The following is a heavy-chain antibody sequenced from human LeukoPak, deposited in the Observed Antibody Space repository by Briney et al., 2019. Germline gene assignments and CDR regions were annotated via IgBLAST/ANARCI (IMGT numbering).Heavy chain of an antibody. J-gene: IGHJ4*02. V-gene: IGHV4-59*01. D-gene: IGHD3-10*01. CDR1: GGAISTYS. CDR2: ISERGDS. Sequence: SETLSLTCTVSGGAISTYSWSWIRQPPGNVLEWIGYISERGDSNSNPSLKSRVTMSVDTSKNQFSLKLSSVTAADTAVYYCARADYYGSGSYLDFDYWGQETLVTVSS. CDR3: ARADYYGSGSYLDFDY.